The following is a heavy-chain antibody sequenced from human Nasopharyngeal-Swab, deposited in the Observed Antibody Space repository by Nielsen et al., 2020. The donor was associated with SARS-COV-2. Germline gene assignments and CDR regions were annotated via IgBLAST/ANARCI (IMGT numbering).Heavy chain of an antibody. CDR1: GGSISSYY. D-gene: IGHD3-16*01. CDR3: AGELTLTYYFDY. CDR2: IYYSGST. J-gene: IGHJ4*02. Sequence: SETLSLTCTVSGGSISSYYWSWIRQPPGKGLEWIGYIYYSGSTNYNPSLKSRVTISVDTSKNQFSLKLSSVTAADTAVYCCAGELTLTYYFDYWGQGTLVTVSS. V-gene: IGHV4-59*01.